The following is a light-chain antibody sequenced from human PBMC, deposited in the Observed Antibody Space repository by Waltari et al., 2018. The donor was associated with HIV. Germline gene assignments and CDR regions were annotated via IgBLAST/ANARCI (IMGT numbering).Light chain of an antibody. CDR2: EVS. CDR3: SSYTSSSTFDV. J-gene: IGLJ1*01. Sequence: QSALTQPPSVSGSPGQSVTISCPGTSSDVGSYNRVSWYQQPPATAPKLMIYEVSNRPSVVPYRVSGSKSGNTASLTISGVQAEDEAGYYCSSYTSSSTFDVFGTGTKVTVL. CDR1: SSDVGSYNR. V-gene: IGLV2-18*02.